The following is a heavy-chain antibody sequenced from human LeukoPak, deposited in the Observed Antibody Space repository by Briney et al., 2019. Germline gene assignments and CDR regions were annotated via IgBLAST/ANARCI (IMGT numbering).Heavy chain of an antibody. CDR1: GGSISSYY. CDR2: IYTSGST. D-gene: IGHD6-13*01. CDR3: ARVAVQQQLVPVWGWFDP. Sequence: SETLSLTCTVSGGSISSYYWSWIRQPAGKGLEWIGRIYTSGSTNYNPSLKSRVTMSVDTSKNQFSLKLSSVTAADTAVYYCARVAVQQQLVPVWGWFDPWGQGTLVTVSS. J-gene: IGHJ5*02. V-gene: IGHV4-4*07.